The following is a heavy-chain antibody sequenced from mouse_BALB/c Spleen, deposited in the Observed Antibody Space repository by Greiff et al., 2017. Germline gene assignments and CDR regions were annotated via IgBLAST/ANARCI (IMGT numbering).Heavy chain of an antibody. CDR3: ARSMGITTFAY. Sequence: VQLKESGPGLVKPSQSLSLTCTVTGYSITSDYAWNWIRQFPGNKLEWMGYISYSGSTSYNPSLKSRISITRDTSKNQFFLQLNSVTTEDTATYYCARSMGITTFAYWGQGTLVTVSA. V-gene: IGHV3-2*02. CDR2: ISYSGST. D-gene: IGHD2-4*01. CDR1: GYSITSDYA. J-gene: IGHJ3*01.